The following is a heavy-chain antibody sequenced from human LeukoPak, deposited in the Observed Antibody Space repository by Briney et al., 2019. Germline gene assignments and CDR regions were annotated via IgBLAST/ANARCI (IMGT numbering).Heavy chain of an antibody. CDR3: AKDRNWDFDY. CDR2: IRYDGGNK. Sequence: GGSLRLSCAASGFTFSSYGMHWVRQAPGKWLEWVAFIRYDGGNKYYADSVKGRFTISRDNSKNTLYLQMNSLRAEDTAVYYCAKDRNWDFDYWGQGTLVTVSS. CDR1: GFTFSSYG. D-gene: IGHD1-14*01. J-gene: IGHJ4*02. V-gene: IGHV3-30*02.